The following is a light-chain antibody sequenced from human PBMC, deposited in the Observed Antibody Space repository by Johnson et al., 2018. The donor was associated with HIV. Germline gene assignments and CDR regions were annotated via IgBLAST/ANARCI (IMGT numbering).Light chain of an antibody. CDR1: SSNIGNNY. CDR3: GTWDSSLSVRYV. J-gene: IGLJ1*01. Sequence: QSVLTQPPSVSAAPGQKVTISCSGSSSNIGNNYVSWYQLLPGTDPKLLIYDNNKRPSGIPDRFSDSKSGTSATMGITGSQTGDEADYYCGTWDSSLSVRYVFGTGTKVTVL. V-gene: IGLV1-51*01. CDR2: DNN.